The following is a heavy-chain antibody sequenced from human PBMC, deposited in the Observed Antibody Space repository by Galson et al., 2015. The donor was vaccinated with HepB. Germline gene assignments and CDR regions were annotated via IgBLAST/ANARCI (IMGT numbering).Heavy chain of an antibody. Sequence: PGLVKPTQTLTLTCTCSGFSRNSRGVGVGWIRQPPGQALEWLGLLFLDEDQRYDPRLKSRLRGLHGAAKNQVGLNRTSVVPVDTATYYCAPMDFGPTSFAYWGQGTLVTVSS. D-gene: IGHD3/OR15-3a*01. J-gene: IGHJ4*02. V-gene: IGHV2-5*05. CDR2: LFLDEDQ. CDR3: APMDFGPTSFAY. CDR1: GFSRNSRGVG.